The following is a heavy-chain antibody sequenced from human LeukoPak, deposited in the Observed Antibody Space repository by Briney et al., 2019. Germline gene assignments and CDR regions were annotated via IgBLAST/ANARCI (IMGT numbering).Heavy chain of an antibody. CDR1: GFTFSSYA. CDR3: ARGMGMATIRFGTWFDP. Sequence: GGSLRLSCAASGFTFSSYAMSWVRQAPGKGLEWVANIKQDGSEKYYVDSVKGRFTISRDNAKNSLYLQMNSLRAEDTAVYYCARGMGMATIRFGTWFDPWGQGTLVTVSS. D-gene: IGHD5-24*01. J-gene: IGHJ5*02. CDR2: IKQDGSEK. V-gene: IGHV3-7*01.